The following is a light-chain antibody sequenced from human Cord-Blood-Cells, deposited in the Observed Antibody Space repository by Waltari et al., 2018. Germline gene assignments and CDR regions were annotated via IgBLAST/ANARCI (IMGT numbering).Light chain of an antibody. CDR3: QQSYSTPYR. J-gene: IGKJ2*03. Sequence: DIQMTQSPSSLSASVGDRVTITCRASQSISSYLNWYQQKPGKDPKLLNFAASSLQSWVPTKLRGSGSGTDFTFTISRTATGDFATYYRQQSYSTPYRFSQGTKVEIK. CDR2: AAS. V-gene: IGKV1-39*01. CDR1: QSISSY.